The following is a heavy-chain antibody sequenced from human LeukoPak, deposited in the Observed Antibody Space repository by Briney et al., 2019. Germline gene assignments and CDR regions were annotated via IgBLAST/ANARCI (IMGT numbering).Heavy chain of an antibody. J-gene: IGHJ3*01. V-gene: IGHV3-23*05. CDR3: GRDPNGNYVGAFEF. D-gene: IGHD4-11*01. CDR2: IFSDSGT. Sequence: GGPLRLSCIASGFTFSSYAMTWVRQAPGKGLEWVSSIFSDSGTSYGDSVKGRFTISRDNSKNTVFLQMDSLRAEDTAIFYCGRDPNGNYVGAFEFWSRGTLVTV. CDR1: GFTFSSYA.